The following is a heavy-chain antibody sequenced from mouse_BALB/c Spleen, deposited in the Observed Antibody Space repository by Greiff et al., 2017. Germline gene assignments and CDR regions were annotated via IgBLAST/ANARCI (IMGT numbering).Heavy chain of an antibody. D-gene: IGHD2-12*01. Sequence: EVQLQQSGAELAKPGALVKLSCKASGFNIKDYYMHWVKQRPEQGLEWIGWIDPENGNTIYDPKFQGKASITADTSSNTAYLQLSSLTSEDTAVYYCARGWRRRGYFDYWGQGTTLTVSS. J-gene: IGHJ2*01. V-gene: IGHV14-1*02. CDR1: GFNIKDYY. CDR2: IDPENGNT. CDR3: ARGWRRRGYFDY.